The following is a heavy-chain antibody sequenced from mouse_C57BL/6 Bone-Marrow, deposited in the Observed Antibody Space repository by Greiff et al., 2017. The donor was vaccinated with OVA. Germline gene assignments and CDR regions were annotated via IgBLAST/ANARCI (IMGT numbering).Heavy chain of an antibody. CDR3: ARCGSLFDD. D-gene: IGHD1-1*01. Sequence: VQLQQPGAELVKPGASVKLSCKASGYTFTSSWMQWVKQRPGQGLEWIGEIAPSDSYPNYNQKFKGKATLTVDTSSSTAYLQLSSLTSADSAVYYCARCGSLFDDWGQGTTLTVSS. V-gene: IGHV1-50*01. J-gene: IGHJ2*01. CDR2: IAPSDSYP. CDR1: GYTFTSSW.